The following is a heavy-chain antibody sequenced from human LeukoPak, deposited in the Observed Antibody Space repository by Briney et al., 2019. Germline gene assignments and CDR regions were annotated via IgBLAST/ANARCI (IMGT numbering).Heavy chain of an antibody. D-gene: IGHD1-1*01. CDR1: GFTFSSYA. CDR2: SGTGATT. J-gene: IGHJ6*02. CDR3: AKAITGMRFCLDV. V-gene: IGHV3-23*01. Sequence: PGGSLRLSCAASGFTFSSYAISSVRQAPGKGLEWVSTSGTGATTYYPDSVKGRTTISRDNAKNMLYVQMNNLRAEDTAVYYCAKAITGMRFCLDVWGQGTTVTVSS.